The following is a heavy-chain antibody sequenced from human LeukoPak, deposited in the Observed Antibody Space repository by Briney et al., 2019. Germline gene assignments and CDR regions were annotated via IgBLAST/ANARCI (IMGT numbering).Heavy chain of an antibody. Sequence: GGSLRLYCAASGFTFSSYSMIWVRQAPGKGLEWLSYISRSSTTIYNADSIKGRFNISRDNAKNSLYLQMNSLRDEDTAVYYCASAAVSYAFDIGGQGTMVTVSS. CDR1: GFTFSSYS. V-gene: IGHV3-48*02. D-gene: IGHD2-15*01. CDR2: ISRSSTTI. J-gene: IGHJ3*02. CDR3: ASAAVSYAFDI.